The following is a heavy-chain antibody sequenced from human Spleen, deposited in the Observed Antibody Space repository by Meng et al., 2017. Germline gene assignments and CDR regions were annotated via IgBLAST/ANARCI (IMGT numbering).Heavy chain of an antibody. CDR3: VSKFFDH. Sequence: SETLSLTCTVSGGSISSSSLYWGWIRQPPGKGLEWIGSIYYSGSTYYNPSLKSRVTISVDTSKNSLHLQLSSLRVEDTAVYYCVSKFFDHWGQGTLVTVSS. V-gene: IGHV4-39*06. CDR1: GGSISSSSLY. J-gene: IGHJ4*02. CDR2: IYYSGST.